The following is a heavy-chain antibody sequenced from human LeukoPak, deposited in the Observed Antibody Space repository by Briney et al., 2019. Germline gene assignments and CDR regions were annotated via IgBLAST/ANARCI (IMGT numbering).Heavy chain of an antibody. CDR3: AKEDHFAS. J-gene: IGHJ4*02. CDR1: GFTFDDYT. CDR2: ITWNSGSI. V-gene: IGHV3-9*01. Sequence: GRSLRLSCAASGFTFDDYTMHWVRQAPGKGLEWVSGITWNSGSIGYADSVRGRFTISRDNAKNSLYLEMNSLRAEDTALYYCAKEDHFASWGQGTLVTVSS.